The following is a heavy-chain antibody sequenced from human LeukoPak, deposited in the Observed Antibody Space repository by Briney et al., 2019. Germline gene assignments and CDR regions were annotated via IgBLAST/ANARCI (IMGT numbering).Heavy chain of an antibody. CDR2: ISSNGGST. J-gene: IGHJ4*02. CDR1: GFTFSRYA. CDR3: ARDFGLTGKVDY. Sequence: GSLRLSCAASGFTFSRYAMHWVRQAPGKGLESVSAISSNGGSTYYANSVKGRFTISRDNSKNTLYLQMGSLRAEDLAVYYCARDFGLTGKVDYWGQGTLVTVFS. V-gene: IGHV3-64*01. D-gene: IGHD1-20*01.